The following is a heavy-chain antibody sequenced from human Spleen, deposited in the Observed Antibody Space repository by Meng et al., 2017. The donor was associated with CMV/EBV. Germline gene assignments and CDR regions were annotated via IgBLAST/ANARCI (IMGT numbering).Heavy chain of an antibody. Sequence: GEPLKISCAASGFTFSSYAMSWVRQAPGKGLEWVSGISGGGGSTYYADSVKGRFSISRDNSKNTLYLQMHSLRAGDTAVYYCARYYGLGWGQGTLVTVSS. CDR1: GFTFSSYA. CDR2: ISGGGGST. J-gene: IGHJ4*02. CDR3: ARYYGLG. V-gene: IGHV3-23*01. D-gene: IGHD2-21*01.